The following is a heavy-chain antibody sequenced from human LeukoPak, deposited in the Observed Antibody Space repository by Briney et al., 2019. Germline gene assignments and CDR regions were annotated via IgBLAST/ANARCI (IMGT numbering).Heavy chain of an antibody. CDR1: GFTFSNSA. Sequence: GGSLRLSCAASGFTFSNSAMSWVRQAPGKGLEWVSVISGSGGSTYYADSVKGRFTISRDNSKNTLYLRMNSLRAEDTAVYYCAKDLGSGYYYYFDSWGQGTLATVSS. CDR2: ISGSGGST. CDR3: AKDLGSGYYYYFDS. V-gene: IGHV3-23*01. J-gene: IGHJ4*02. D-gene: IGHD3-3*01.